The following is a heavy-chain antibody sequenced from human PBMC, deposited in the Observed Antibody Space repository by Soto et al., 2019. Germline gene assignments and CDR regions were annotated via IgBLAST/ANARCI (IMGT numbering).Heavy chain of an antibody. Sequence: QTGGSLRLSCAASGFSFSNSWMYWVRQAPGKGLVWVSRINEDGSMTSHADSVRGRFTISRDNAKNSLYLQMDSLRAEDTAMYYCARSPQQMPIDYWGHGSXVTVSS. D-gene: IGHD6-13*01. CDR3: ARSPQQMPIDY. J-gene: IGHJ4*01. CDR2: INEDGSMT. V-gene: IGHV3-74*01. CDR1: GFSFSNSW.